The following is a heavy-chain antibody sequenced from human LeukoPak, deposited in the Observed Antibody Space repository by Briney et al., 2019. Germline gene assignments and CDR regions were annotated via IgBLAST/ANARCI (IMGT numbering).Heavy chain of an antibody. D-gene: IGHD3-22*01. CDR1: GGTFSSYA. Sequence: SVKVSCKASGGTFSSYAISWVRQAPGQGLEWMGGIIPIFGTANYAQKFQGRVTITADESTSTAYMELSSLRSEDTAVYYCARGYYDSSGYYSPIFRYWGQETLVTVSS. J-gene: IGHJ4*02. CDR2: IIPIFGTA. V-gene: IGHV1-69*13. CDR3: ARGYYDSSGYYSPIFRY.